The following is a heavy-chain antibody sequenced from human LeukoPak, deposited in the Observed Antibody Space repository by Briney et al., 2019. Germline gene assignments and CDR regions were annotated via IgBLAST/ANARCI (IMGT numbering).Heavy chain of an antibody. J-gene: IGHJ4*02. Sequence: GRSLRLSCAASGFTFSSYAMHWVREAPGKGLEGVAVISYDGSNKYYADSVKGRFTISRDNSKNTLYLQMNSLRAEDTAVYYCARGSGSSGYYYFDYWGQGTLVTVSS. V-gene: IGHV3-30*04. CDR1: GFTFSSYA. CDR3: ARGSGSSGYYYFDY. D-gene: IGHD3-22*01. CDR2: ISYDGSNK.